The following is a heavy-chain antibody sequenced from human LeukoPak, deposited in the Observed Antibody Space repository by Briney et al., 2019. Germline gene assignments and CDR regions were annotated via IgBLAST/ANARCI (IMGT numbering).Heavy chain of an antibody. J-gene: IGHJ4*02. CDR3: ATADYGDYAGDFDY. D-gene: IGHD4-17*01. V-gene: IGHV3-21*01. CDR1: GFTFSSYS. CDR2: ISSSSSYI. Sequence: GGSLRLSCAASGFTFSSYSMNWVRQAPGKGLEWVSSISSSSSYIYYADSVKGRFTISRDNAKNSLYLQMNSLRAEDTAVYYCATADYGDYAGDFDYWGQGTLVTVSS.